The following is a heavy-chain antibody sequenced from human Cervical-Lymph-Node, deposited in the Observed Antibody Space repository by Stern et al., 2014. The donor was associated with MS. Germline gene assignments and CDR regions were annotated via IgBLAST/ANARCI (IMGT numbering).Heavy chain of an antibody. D-gene: IGHD6-6*01. CDR3: ARAAYSTSSYNY. CDR2: IIPIFGTA. V-gene: IGHV1-69*01. CDR1: GGTFNTNV. Sequence: QMQLVQSGAEVKKPGSSVKVSCKASGGTFNTNVISWVRQAPGQGLEWMGGIIPIFGTALYAQKFQGRVTITANESPRAVYMELSSLRSEDTAVYYWARAAYSTSSYNYWGQGTLVIVSS. J-gene: IGHJ4*02.